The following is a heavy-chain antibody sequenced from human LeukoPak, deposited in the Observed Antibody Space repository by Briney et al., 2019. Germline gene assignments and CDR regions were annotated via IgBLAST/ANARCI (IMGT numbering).Heavy chain of an antibody. CDR1: GFTFSNHW. J-gene: IGHJ6*02. CDR3: ARLRYYGMDV. V-gene: IGHV3-48*04. CDR2: TSSSSSTI. Sequence: GGSLRLPCAASGFTFSNHWMSWVRQAPGKGLEWVSYTSSSSSTIYYADSVKSRFTISRDNAKNSLYLQMNSLRAEDTAVYYCARLRYYGMDVWGQGTTVTVSS.